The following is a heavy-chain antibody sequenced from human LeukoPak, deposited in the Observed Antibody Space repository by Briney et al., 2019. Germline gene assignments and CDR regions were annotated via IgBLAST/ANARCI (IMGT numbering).Heavy chain of an antibody. CDR2: IYYSGST. CDR1: GGSISSYY. CDR3: AREKHDFWSGYPDY. V-gene: IGHV4-59*01. Sequence: PSETLSLTCTVSGGSISSYYWSWIRQPPGKGLEWIGYIYYSGSTNYNPSLKSRVTISVDTSKNQFSLKLSSVTAADTAVYYCAREKHDFWSGYPDYWGQGTLVTVSS. D-gene: IGHD3-3*01. J-gene: IGHJ4*02.